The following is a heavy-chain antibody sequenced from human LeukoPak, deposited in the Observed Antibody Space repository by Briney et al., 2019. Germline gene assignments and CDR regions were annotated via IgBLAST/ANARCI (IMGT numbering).Heavy chain of an antibody. V-gene: IGHV3-53*04. Sequence: GGSLRLSCAASGFTFSSYSMNWVRQAPGKGLEWVSVIYSGGSTYYADSVKGRFTISRHNSKNTLYLQMNSLRAEDTAVYYCATDNWFDPWGQGTLVTVSS. J-gene: IGHJ5*02. CDR2: IYSGGST. CDR3: ATDNWFDP. CDR1: GFTFSSYS.